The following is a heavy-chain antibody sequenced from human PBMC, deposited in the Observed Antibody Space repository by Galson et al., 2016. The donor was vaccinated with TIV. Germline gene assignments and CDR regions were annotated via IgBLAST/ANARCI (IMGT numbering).Heavy chain of an antibody. CDR3: ATFSGARGPFDY. V-gene: IGHV1-46*01. J-gene: IGHJ4*02. CDR2: IDPLGGGT. D-gene: IGHD2-15*01. CDR1: GYTLSHYY. Sequence: SVKVSCKASGYTLSHYYMHWVRQAPGQGLEWVGVIDPLGGGTTYAPQFQGTVTMTRDTSTSTVYMELTSLKSDDTAVLYCATFSGARGPFDYWGQGTLVAVSS.